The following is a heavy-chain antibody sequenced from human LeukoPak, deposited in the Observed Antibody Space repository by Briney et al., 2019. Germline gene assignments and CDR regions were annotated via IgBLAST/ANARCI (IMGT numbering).Heavy chain of an antibody. CDR1: GFTFSSYA. CDR3: AKKGSFYGSGSYSAEIDY. CDR2: ISGSGGST. Sequence: GGSLRLPCAASGFTFSSYAMSWVRQAPGKGLEWVSAISGSGGSTYYADSVKGRFTISRDNSKNTLYLQMNSLRAEDTAVYYCAKKGSFYGSGSYSAEIDYWGQGPLVTVSS. J-gene: IGHJ4*02. V-gene: IGHV3-23*01. D-gene: IGHD3-10*01.